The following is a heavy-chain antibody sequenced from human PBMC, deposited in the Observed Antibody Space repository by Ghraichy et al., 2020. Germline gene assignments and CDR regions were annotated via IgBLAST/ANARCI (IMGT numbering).Heavy chain of an antibody. D-gene: IGHD6-19*01. CDR3: AKEAVTGTYNWFDH. V-gene: IGHV3-48*02. J-gene: IGHJ5*02. CDR2: ISSSGSTI. CDR1: GFTFSSYT. Sequence: GGSLRLSCVASGFTFSSYTMNWVRQAPGKGLEWVSYISSSGSTIYYADSVKGRFTISRDNAKNSLYLQMNSLRDEDTAVYFCAKEAVTGTYNWFDHWGQGALVTVSS.